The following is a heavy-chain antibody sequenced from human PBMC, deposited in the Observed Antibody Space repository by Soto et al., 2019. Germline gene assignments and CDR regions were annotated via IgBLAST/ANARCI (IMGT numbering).Heavy chain of an antibody. CDR1: GFTFSSYG. CDR2: ISYDGSNK. V-gene: IGHV3-30*18. J-gene: IGHJ5*02. Sequence: PGRSLRLSCAASGFTFSSYGMHWVRQAPGKGLEWVAVISYDGSNKYYADSVKGRFTISRDNSKNTLYLQMNSLRAEDTAVYYCAKEVKGASYHWGQGTLVTVSS. D-gene: IGHD2-15*01. CDR3: AKEVKGASYH.